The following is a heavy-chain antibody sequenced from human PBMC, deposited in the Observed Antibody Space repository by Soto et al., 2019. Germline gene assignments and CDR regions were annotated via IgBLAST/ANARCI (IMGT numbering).Heavy chain of an antibody. D-gene: IGHD1-1*01. J-gene: IGHJ4*02. CDR2: VSDDGSEQ. CDR3: ARDPTGGYFHYDY. Sequence: GGSLRLSCAASGFSLRHYGMHWVRHAPGKGLEYVAAVSDDGSEQYYADFVRGRFTISRDNSTNTVYLQLDSLTTGDTAVYYCARDPTGGYFHYDYWGKGALVTVSS. CDR1: GFSLRHYG. V-gene: IGHV3-30*17.